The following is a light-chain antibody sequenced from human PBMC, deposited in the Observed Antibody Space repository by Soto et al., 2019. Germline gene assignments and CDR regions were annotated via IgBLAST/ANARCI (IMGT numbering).Light chain of an antibody. CDR2: AAS. V-gene: IGKV3-15*01. CDR1: QSLSFN. J-gene: IGKJ1*01. CDR3: QQYDNWPPTWT. Sequence: EIVLTQSPATLSVSPGERATLSCRASQSLSFNLAWYQQKPGQAPRLLIYAASTRAAGIPARFSGSGSGTEFTLTISSLQSEDFAVYYCQQYDNWPPTWTFGQGTKVDIK.